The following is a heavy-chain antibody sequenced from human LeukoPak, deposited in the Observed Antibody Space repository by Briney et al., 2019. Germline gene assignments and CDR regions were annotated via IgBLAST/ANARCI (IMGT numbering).Heavy chain of an antibody. V-gene: IGHV3-33*01. J-gene: IGHJ4*02. CDR2: IWYDGSNK. Sequence: GGSLRLSCAASGFTFSSYGMHWVRQAPGKGLEWVAVIWYDGSNKYYADSVKGRFTISRDNSKNTLYLQMNSLRGEDTAVYYCASGPPFLKYFEYWGQGTLVTVSS. CDR3: ASGPPFLKYFEY. D-gene: IGHD3-3*01. CDR1: GFTFSSYG.